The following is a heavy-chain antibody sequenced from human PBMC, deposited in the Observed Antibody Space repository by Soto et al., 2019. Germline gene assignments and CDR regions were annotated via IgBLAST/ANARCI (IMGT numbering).Heavy chain of an antibody. J-gene: IGHJ6*02. D-gene: IGHD2-15*01. CDR2: ISGSGGST. Sequence: LRLSCAASGFTFGIHAMSWVRQAPGKGLEWVSFISGSGGSTYYADSVKGRFTISRDNSKKTLYLQMNSLRGEDTAVYYCGKGSAATNYFYYATDVWGQGTTVTVSS. V-gene: IGHV3-23*01. CDR3: GKGSAATNYFYYATDV. CDR1: GFTFGIHA.